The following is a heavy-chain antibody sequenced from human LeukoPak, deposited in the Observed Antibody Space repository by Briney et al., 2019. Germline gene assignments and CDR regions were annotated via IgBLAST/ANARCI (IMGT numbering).Heavy chain of an antibody. D-gene: IGHD4-11*01. J-gene: IGHJ5*02. CDR3: ARRPTQTRFDP. Sequence: SETLSLTCAVYGGSFSGYYWSWIRQPPGKGLEWIGEINHSGSTNYNPSLKSRVTISVDTSKNQFSLKLSSVTAADTAVYYCARRPTQTRFDPWGQGTLVTVSS. CDR2: INHSGST. V-gene: IGHV4-34*01. CDR1: GGSFSGYY.